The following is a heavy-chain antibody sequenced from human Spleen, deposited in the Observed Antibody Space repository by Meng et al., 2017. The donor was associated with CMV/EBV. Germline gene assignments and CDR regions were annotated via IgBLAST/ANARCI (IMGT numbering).Heavy chain of an antibody. Sequence: AVSGGSISSRNWWSWVRQPPGQGLEWIGEIYHSGSTNYNPSLKSRVTISVDKSKNQFSLKLSSVTAADTAVYYCAREGGVTSHVDLWGRGTLVTVSS. CDR1: GGSISSRNW. D-gene: IGHD2-21*02. J-gene: IGHJ2*01. V-gene: IGHV4-4*02. CDR2: IYHSGST. CDR3: AREGGVTSHVDL.